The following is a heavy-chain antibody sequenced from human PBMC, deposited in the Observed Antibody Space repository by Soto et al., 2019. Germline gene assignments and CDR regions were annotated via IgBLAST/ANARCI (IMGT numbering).Heavy chain of an antibody. V-gene: IGHV4-38-2*02. Sequence: SETLSLTXTVSGYSISSGYYWGWIRQPPGKGLEWIGSIYHGGSTYYNPSLKSRVTISVDTSKNQFSLKLSSVTAADTAVYYCARGYTLDVWGQGTTVTVSS. D-gene: IGHD1-26*01. CDR3: ARGYTLDV. CDR2: IYHGGST. CDR1: GYSISSGYY. J-gene: IGHJ6*02.